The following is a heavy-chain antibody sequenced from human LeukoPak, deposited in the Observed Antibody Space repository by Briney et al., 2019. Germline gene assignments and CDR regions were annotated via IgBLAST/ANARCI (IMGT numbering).Heavy chain of an antibody. CDR3: AKDLGSVVTPPSLDY. CDR2: SSGSGGIT. V-gene: IGHV3-23*01. Sequence: PGRSLRLSCAASGFTFDDYAMHWVRQAPGKGLEWVSSSSGSGGITYYADSVKGRFTISRDKSKNTLYLQMNSLRAEDTAVYYCAKDLGSVVTPPSLDYWGQGTLVTVSS. J-gene: IGHJ4*02. CDR1: GFTFDDYA. D-gene: IGHD4-23*01.